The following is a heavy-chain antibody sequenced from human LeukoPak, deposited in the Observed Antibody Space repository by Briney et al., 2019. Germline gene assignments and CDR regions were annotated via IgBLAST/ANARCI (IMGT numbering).Heavy chain of an antibody. J-gene: IGHJ4*02. Sequence: PSQTLSLTCTVSGGSISSGGYYWCWIRQHPGKGLEWIGYIYYSGSTYYNPSLKSRVTISVDTSKNQFSLKLSSVTAADTAVYYCARGYDYVYYFDYWGQGTLVTVSS. V-gene: IGHV4-31*03. CDR2: IYYSGST. CDR3: ARGYDYVYYFDY. D-gene: IGHD3-16*01. CDR1: GGSISSGGYY.